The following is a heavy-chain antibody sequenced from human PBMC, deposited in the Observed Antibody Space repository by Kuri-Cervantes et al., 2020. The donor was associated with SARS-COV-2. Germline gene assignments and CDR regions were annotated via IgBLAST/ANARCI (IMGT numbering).Heavy chain of an antibody. J-gene: IGHJ3*01. CDR2: LSWNSVTK. D-gene: IGHD6-6*01. CDR3: ARDVAGRSSL. CDR1: GFTFSDYY. Sequence: GGSLRLSCAASGFTFSDYYMSWIRQAPGKGLEWVSGLSWNSVTKAYADSVRGRFTISRDNAKNTLYLQMNSLRTEDTAVYFCARDVAGRSSLWGQGTMVTVSS. V-gene: IGHV3-11*04.